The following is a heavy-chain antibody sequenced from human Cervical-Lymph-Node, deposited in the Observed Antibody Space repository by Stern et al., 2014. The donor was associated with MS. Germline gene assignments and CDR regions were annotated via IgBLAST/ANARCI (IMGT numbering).Heavy chain of an antibody. CDR2: ISWNSGSI. D-gene: IGHD4-17*01. J-gene: IGHJ5*02. Sequence: EVQLVESGGGLVQPGRSLRLSCAASGFNFDDYAMHWVRQVPGKGLEWVSGISWNSGSIGYADAVKGRFTISRDNAKNSLYLQMNSLRAEDTALYYCAKGGGTTLFSWFDPWGQGTLVTVSS. CDR1: GFNFDDYA. CDR3: AKGGGTTLFSWFDP. V-gene: IGHV3-9*01.